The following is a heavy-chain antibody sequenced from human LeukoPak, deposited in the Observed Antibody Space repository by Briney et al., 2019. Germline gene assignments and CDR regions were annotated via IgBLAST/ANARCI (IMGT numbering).Heavy chain of an antibody. CDR1: GFTFSSHW. J-gene: IGHJ5*02. D-gene: IGHD1-26*01. CDR2: ISSDGSFI. V-gene: IGHV3-74*01. Sequence: GGSLRLSCAASGFTFSSHWMHWVRHAPGKGLVWVSRISSDGSFINYADSVKGRFTVSRDNAKNTLYLQMNSLRDEDTAIYYCARGPGSGGGYYVGDAWGQGTQVTVSS. CDR3: ARGPGSGGGYYVGDA.